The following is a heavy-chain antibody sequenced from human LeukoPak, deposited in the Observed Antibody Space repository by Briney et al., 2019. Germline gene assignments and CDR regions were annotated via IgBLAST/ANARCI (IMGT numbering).Heavy chain of an antibody. Sequence: GESLKISCKGSGYSFTSYWIGWVRQMPGKGLEWMGIIYPGDPDTRYSPSFQGQVTISADKSISTAYLQWSSLKASDTAMYYCAAPYYYDSSGYYPDAFDIWGQGTMVTVSS. CDR3: AAPYYYDSSGYYPDAFDI. V-gene: IGHV5-51*01. CDR1: GYSFTSYW. J-gene: IGHJ3*02. CDR2: IYPGDPDT. D-gene: IGHD3-22*01.